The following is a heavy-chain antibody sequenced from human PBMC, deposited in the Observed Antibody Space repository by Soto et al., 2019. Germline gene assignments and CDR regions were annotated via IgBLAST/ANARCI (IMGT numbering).Heavy chain of an antibody. CDR3: AKDGSGYYSTTPYFDY. CDR1: GFTFSSYG. CDR2: ISYDGSNK. J-gene: IGHJ4*02. V-gene: IGHV3-30*18. D-gene: IGHD3-22*01. Sequence: GGSLGLSCSASGFTFSSYGMHWVRQAPGKALEWVAVISYDGSNKYYADSVKGRFTISRDNSKYTLYLQMNSLRAEDTAVYYCAKDGSGYYSTTPYFDYWGQGTLVTVSS.